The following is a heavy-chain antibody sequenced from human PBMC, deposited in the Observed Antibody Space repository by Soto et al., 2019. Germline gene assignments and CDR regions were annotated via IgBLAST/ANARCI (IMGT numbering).Heavy chain of an antibody. J-gene: IGHJ6*02. CDR1: GFTFSDFA. CDR3: AAPRDEYGSGVSWFTYGMDI. Sequence: GGSLRLSCLASGFTFSDFAMTWVRHVPGRGLEWVASLDGAGGSTYYAESVRGRFSITRDNSQNTLFLQMKRLTVDDTAIYYCAAPRDEYGSGVSWFTYGMDIWGQGTTVTVSS. CDR2: LDGAGGST. V-gene: IGHV3-23*01. D-gene: IGHD3-10*01.